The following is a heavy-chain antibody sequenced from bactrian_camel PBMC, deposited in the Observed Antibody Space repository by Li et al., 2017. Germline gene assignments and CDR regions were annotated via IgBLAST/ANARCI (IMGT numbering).Heavy chain of an antibody. J-gene: IGHJ4*01. CDR3: AAERRVGFNY. Sequence: VQLVESGGGSVQSGGSLRLTCAPSGYTLSSGYMAWFRQAPGTERKAIGYLDSFGGTNYADSAKGRFTISLDNAKNTLYLQMNSLKTEDTAVYYCAAERRVGFNYWGQGTQVTVS. D-gene: IGHD5*01. V-gene: IGHV3S53*01. CDR1: GYTLSSGY. CDR2: LDSFGGT.